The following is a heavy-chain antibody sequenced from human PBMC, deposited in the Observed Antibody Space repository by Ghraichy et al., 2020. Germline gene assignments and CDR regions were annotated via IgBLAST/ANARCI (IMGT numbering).Heavy chain of an antibody. J-gene: IGHJ5*01. V-gene: IGHV1-2*02. Sequence: ASVKVSCKASGYTFADYYVNWVRLAPGQGLEWMGWINPKSGGTKDAPKFQGRVTMTRDTSIDTAYMELISLKSDDTAVYYCARSRDTSLWAFSWFDSWGQGTLVTVSS. D-gene: IGHD2-21*01. CDR2: INPKSGGT. CDR3: ARSRDTSLWAFSWFDS. CDR1: GYTFADYY.